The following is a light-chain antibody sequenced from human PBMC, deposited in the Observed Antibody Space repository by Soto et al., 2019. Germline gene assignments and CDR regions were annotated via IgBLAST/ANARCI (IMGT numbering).Light chain of an antibody. Sequence: EIVLTQSPGTLSLSPGERATLSCRASQSVSGSYLAWYQQKPGQAPRLLIYGASSRATGIPDRFSGSGSGTDFTLTISRLEPEDFAVYYCQRYGTSVLTFGGGTKVEIK. CDR1: QSVSGSY. V-gene: IGKV3-20*01. J-gene: IGKJ4*01. CDR3: QRYGTSVLT. CDR2: GAS.